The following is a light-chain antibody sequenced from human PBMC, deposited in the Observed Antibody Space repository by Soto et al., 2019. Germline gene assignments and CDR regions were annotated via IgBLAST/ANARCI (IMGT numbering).Light chain of an antibody. Sequence: EIVLTQSPGTLSLSPGERATLSCRASQRVSSSYLAWYQQKPGQAPRLLIYGVSSRATGIPDRFSGSGSGTDFTLTISRLEPEDSAVYYCHQYGSSPWTFGQGTKVEIK. V-gene: IGKV3-20*01. CDR2: GVS. CDR3: HQYGSSPWT. J-gene: IGKJ1*01. CDR1: QRVSSSY.